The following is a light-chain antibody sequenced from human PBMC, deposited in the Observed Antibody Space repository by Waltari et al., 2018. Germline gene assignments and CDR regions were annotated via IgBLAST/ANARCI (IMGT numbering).Light chain of an antibody. CDR2: DGS. J-gene: IGLJ3*02. Sequence: QSALTQPASVSGFPGQSITISCTGTSSDVGSYNLVSWYQQYPDKAPKLMIYDGSKRPSGVSNRLAGSKSGNTASLTISGLQAEDEADYYCCSYADSSTLVFGGGTKLTVL. CDR3: CSYADSSTLV. V-gene: IGLV2-23*01. CDR1: SSDVGSYNL.